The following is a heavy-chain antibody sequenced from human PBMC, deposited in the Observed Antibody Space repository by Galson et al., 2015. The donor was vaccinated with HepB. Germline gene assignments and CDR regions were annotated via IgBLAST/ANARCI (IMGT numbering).Heavy chain of an antibody. Sequence: SLRLSCAASGFTFSSYAMHWVRQAPGKGLEWVAFISYDGSNKYYADSVKGRFTISRDNLKNTLYVQMNSLRGEDTAVYYCARDVLRLLEWLSTYNGMDVWGQGTTVTVSS. CDR2: ISYDGSNK. D-gene: IGHD3-3*01. CDR3: ARDVLRLLEWLSTYNGMDV. J-gene: IGHJ6*02. V-gene: IGHV3-30-3*01. CDR1: GFTFSSYA.